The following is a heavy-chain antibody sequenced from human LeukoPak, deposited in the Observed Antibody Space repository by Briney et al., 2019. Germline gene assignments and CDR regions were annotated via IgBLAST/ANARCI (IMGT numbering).Heavy chain of an antibody. CDR1: GGTFSSYA. J-gene: IGHJ6*02. D-gene: IGHD2-2*01. CDR3: ARCSSTSCTQQTIGMDV. CDR2: IIPIFGIA. Sequence: SVRVSCKASGGTFSSYAISWVRQAPGQGLEWMGRIIPIFGIANYAQKFQGRVTITADKSTSTAYMELSSLRSEDTAVYYCARCSSTSCTQQTIGMDVWGQGTTVTVSS. V-gene: IGHV1-69*04.